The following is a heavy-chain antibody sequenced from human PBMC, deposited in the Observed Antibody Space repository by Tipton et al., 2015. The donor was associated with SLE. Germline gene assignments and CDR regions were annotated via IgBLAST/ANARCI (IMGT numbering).Heavy chain of an antibody. J-gene: IGHJ6*03. CDR3: ARGSPHYYYMDV. CDR1: GFTFSSYD. Sequence: SLRLSCAASGFTFSSYDMHWVRQATGKGLEWVSAIGTAGDTYYPGSVKGRFTISRENAKNSLYLQMNSLRAGDTAVYYCARGSPHYYYMDVWGKGTTVTVSS. V-gene: IGHV3-13*01. CDR2: IGTAGDT. D-gene: IGHD1-26*01.